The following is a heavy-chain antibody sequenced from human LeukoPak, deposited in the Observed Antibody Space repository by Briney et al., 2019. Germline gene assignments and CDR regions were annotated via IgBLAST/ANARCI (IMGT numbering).Heavy chain of an antibody. V-gene: IGHV1-2*02. J-gene: IGHJ4*02. Sequence: ASVKVSCKVSGYTFIENYIHWVRQAPGQGLEWMGLINPHTGAANYSQKFQGRVTMTRDTAISTAYMYLTRLRFDDTAVYYCARGKSGYSPWGQGTPATVSS. D-gene: IGHD3-3*01. CDR2: INPHTGAA. CDR3: ARGKSGYSP. CDR1: GYTFIENY.